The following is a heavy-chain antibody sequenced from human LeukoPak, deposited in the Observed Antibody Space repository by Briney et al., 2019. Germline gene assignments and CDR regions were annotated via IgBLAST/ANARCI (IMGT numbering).Heavy chain of an antibody. CDR3: AKYYGSGRYYFDY. CDR2: IKQDGSEK. D-gene: IGHD3-10*01. Sequence: GGSLRLSCAASGFTFSSYWMSWVRQAPGKGLEWVANIKQDGSEKYYVNSVKGRFTIPRDKAKNSLYLQMNSLRAEDTAVYYCAKYYGSGRYYFDYWGQGTLVTVSS. CDR1: GFTFSSYW. J-gene: IGHJ4*02. V-gene: IGHV3-7*01.